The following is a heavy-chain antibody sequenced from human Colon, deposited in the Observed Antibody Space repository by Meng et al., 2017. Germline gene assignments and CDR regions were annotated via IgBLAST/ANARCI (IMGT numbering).Heavy chain of an antibody. CDR1: GYTLY. CDR2: INPRTGDT. Sequence: QVQLVQSGAEVKKPGASVTVSCKASGYTLYIHWVRLRPGEGLEWMGRINPRTGDTKSAQSFQGRVTMTRDTSTTTFSMDLRSLTTDDSAIYFCARESADGGSFDLWGQGTQVTVSS. J-gene: IGHJ4*02. D-gene: IGHD2-15*01. V-gene: IGHV1-2*06. CDR3: ARESADGGSFDL.